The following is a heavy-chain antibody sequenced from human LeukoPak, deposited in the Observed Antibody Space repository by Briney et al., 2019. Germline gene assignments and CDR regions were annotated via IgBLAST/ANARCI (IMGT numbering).Heavy chain of an antibody. V-gene: IGHV3-30-3*02. CDR3: AKLVGSGWPLYYYYGMDV. CDR2: VSYDGSAK. Sequence: GKSLRLSCAASGFIFSNYAMHWVRQAPGKGLEWVAVVSYDGSAKLYADSVKGRFTISRDNSRNTLSLQMSSLRDEDTAIYYCAKLVGSGWPLYYYYGMDVWGQGTTVTVSS. CDR1: GFIFSNYA. D-gene: IGHD6-19*01. J-gene: IGHJ6*02.